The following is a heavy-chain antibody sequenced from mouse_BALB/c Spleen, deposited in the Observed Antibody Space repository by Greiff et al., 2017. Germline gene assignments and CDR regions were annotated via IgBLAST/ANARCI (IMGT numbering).Heavy chain of an antibody. V-gene: IGHV1S137*01. J-gene: IGHJ2*01. CDR1: GYTFTDYA. Sequence: VQLQESGAELVRPGVSVKISCKGSGYTFTDYAMHWVKQSHAKSLEWIGVISTYYGDASYNQKFKGKATMTVDKSSSTAYMELARLTSEDSAVYYCARWDYGYDNWGQGTTLTVSS. CDR3: ARWDYGYDN. CDR2: ISTYYGDA. D-gene: IGHD2-2*01.